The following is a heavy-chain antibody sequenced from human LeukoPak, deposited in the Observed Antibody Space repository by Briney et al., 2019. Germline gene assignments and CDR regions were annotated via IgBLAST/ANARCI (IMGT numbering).Heavy chain of an antibody. CDR1: GYTFTSYG. Sequence: GASVTVSCKASGYTFTSYGISWVRQAPGQGLEWMGWISAYNGNTKYAQKLQGRVTMTTDTSTSTAYMELRSLRPDDTAVYYCARDHEGYSYSSFDPWGQGTLVTVSS. CDR2: ISAYNGNT. V-gene: IGHV1-18*01. J-gene: IGHJ5*02. D-gene: IGHD5-18*01. CDR3: ARDHEGYSYSSFDP.